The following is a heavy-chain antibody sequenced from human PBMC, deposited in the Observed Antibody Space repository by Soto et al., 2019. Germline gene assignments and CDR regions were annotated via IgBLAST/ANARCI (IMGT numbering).Heavy chain of an antibody. CDR1: GFTFNTYS. V-gene: IGHV3-33*01. CDR2: IWYDGTQK. Sequence: QVQLEESGGGVVQPGRSLRLSCEASGFTFNTYSMHWVRQPPGKGLEWLAAIWYDGTQKYYADSVKGRFIISRDNSKKTLYLEMNSLRAEDTAGCYWARAGGTTVTGLWHFDSWGQGTLVHVSS. D-gene: IGHD4-17*01. J-gene: IGHJ4*02. CDR3: ARAGGTTVTGLWHFDS.